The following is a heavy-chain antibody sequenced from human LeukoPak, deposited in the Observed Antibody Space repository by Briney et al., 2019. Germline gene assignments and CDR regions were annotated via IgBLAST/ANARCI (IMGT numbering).Heavy chain of an antibody. CDR2: INHSGST. Sequence: SETLSLTCAVYGGSFSGYYWSWIRQPPGKGLEWIGEINHSGSTNYNPSLKSRVTISVDTSKDQFSLKLSSVTAADTAVYYCAREAYYDSSGYYNWGQGTLVTVSS. CDR3: AREAYYDSSGYYN. CDR1: GGSFSGYY. J-gene: IGHJ4*02. V-gene: IGHV4-34*01. D-gene: IGHD3-22*01.